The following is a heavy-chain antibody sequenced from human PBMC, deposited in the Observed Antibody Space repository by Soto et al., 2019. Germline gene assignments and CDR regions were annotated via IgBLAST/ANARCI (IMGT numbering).Heavy chain of an antibody. CDR2: IYYSGST. CDR3: ARGSRPLRYSSGWTFRRVYYMDV. Sequence: PSETLSLTCTVSGGSISSYYWSWIRQPPGKGLEWIGYIYYSGSTNYNPSLKSRVTISVDTSKNQFSLKLSSVTAADTAVYYCARGSRPLRYSSGWTFRRVYYMDVRGKGTTVTVSS. D-gene: IGHD6-19*01. CDR1: GGSISSYY. V-gene: IGHV4-59*01. J-gene: IGHJ6*03.